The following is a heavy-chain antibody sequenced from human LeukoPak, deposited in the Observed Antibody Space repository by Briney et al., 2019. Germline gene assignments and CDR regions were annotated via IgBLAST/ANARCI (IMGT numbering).Heavy chain of an antibody. J-gene: IGHJ6*03. CDR2: IYPGDSDT. V-gene: IGHV5-51*01. CDR1: GYSFTSYW. D-gene: IGHD3-3*01. Sequence: GESLKISCNGSGYSFTSYWIGWVRQMPGKGLEWMGIIYPGDSDTRYGPSFQGQVTISADKSISTAYLQWSSLKASDTAMYYCARHRLTIFGVTPWIDYYMDVWGKGTTVTVSS. CDR3: ARHRLTIFGVTPWIDYYMDV.